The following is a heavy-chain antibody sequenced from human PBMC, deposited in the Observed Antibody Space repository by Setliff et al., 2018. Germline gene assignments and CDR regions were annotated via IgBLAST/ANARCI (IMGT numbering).Heavy chain of an antibody. Sequence: ASVKVSCKASGYIFTSYGISWVRQAPGQGLEWMGWISSYNGKTNYAQKLQGRVTMTTDTSTSTAYMELSSLRFEDTAVYYCAREGEDTRSSTDYRYYMDVWGKGTTVTVSS. CDR2: ISSYNGKT. CDR1: GYIFTSYG. D-gene: IGHD3-16*01. CDR3: AREGEDTRSSTDYRYYMDV. J-gene: IGHJ6*03. V-gene: IGHV1-18*01.